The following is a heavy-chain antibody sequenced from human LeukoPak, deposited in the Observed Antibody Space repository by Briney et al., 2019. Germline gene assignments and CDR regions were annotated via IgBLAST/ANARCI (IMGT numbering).Heavy chain of an antibody. J-gene: IGHJ4*02. D-gene: IGHD3-3*01. CDR3: ARDLLEWYFDY. CDR2: IYSGGST. CDR1: GLTVSSTY. Sequence: PGGSLRLSCAASGLTVSSTYMSWVRQTPGKGLEWVSVIYSGGSTYYADSVKGRFTISRDNSKSTLYLQMNSLRAEDTAVCYCARDLLEWYFDYWGQGTLVTVSS. V-gene: IGHV3-66*01.